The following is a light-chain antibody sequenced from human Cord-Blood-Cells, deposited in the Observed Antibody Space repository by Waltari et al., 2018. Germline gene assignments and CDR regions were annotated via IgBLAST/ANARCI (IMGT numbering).Light chain of an antibody. CDR3: QQLNSYPLT. J-gene: IGKJ4*01. V-gene: IGKV1-9*01. CDR2: AAS. CDR1: QGISSH. Sequence: IQLTQSPSSLSASVGDRVTITCRASQGISSHLAWYQQTPGKAPKLLIYAASTVQSGVPSRFSGSGSGTDFTLTISSLQPEDFATYYCQQLNSYPLTFGGGTKVEIK.